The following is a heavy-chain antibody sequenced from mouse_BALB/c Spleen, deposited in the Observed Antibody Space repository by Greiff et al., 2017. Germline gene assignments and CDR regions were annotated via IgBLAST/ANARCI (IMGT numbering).Heavy chain of an antibody. D-gene: IGHD1-1*01. Sequence: EVMLVESGGGLVQPGGSRKLSCAASGFTFSSFGMHWVRQAPEKGLEWVAYISSGSSTNYYADTVKGRFTISSDNPKNTLFLQMTSLRSEDTAMYYCARTLYRYGSSYEAMDYWGQGTSVTVSS. CDR2: ISSGSSTN. CDR1: GFTFSSFG. J-gene: IGHJ4*01. CDR3: ARTLYRYGSSYEAMDY. V-gene: IGHV5-17*02.